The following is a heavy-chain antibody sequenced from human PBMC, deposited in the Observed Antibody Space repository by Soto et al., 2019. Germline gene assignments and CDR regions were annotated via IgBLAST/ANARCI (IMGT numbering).Heavy chain of an antibody. J-gene: IGHJ4*02. CDR1: GASLSGYH. V-gene: IGHV4-34*01. CDR3: SRGYGAQWPTSDY. CDR2: VHHDGGI. Sequence: ETLSLTCAVYGASLSGYHYTWIRQSPGKGLEWIGEVHHDGGINYNPSLASRVTISADASKNQFSLRLRSATAADTAVYYCSRGYGAQWPTSDYWGQGTLVTVS. D-gene: IGHD4-17*01.